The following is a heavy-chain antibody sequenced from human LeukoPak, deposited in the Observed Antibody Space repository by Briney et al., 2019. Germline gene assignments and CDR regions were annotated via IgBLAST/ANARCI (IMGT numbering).Heavy chain of an antibody. D-gene: IGHD1-1*01. J-gene: IGHJ3*02. CDR1: GYSFTGYH. CDR2: INPNSGGT. V-gene: IGHV1-2*02. Sequence: ASVKVSCKASGYSFTGYHMHWVRQAPGQGLEWMGWINPNSGGTNYAQKFQGRVTMTRDTSISTAYMELSRLRSDDTAVYYCAPELENDAFDIWGQGTMVTVSS. CDR3: APELENDAFDI.